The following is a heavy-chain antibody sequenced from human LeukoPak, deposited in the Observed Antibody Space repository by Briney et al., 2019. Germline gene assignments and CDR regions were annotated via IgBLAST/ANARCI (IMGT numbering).Heavy chain of an antibody. J-gene: IGHJ4*02. CDR1: GFSFSGHW. CDR3: ARGPNSNWSGLDF. Sequence: GGSLRLSCTASGFSFSGHWMHWARQLPGKGLVWVSRISPTGSTTSYADSVKGRFTVSRDNAKNTPFLQVNNLRAEDTAVYYCARGPNSNWSGLDFWGQGTLLTVSS. CDR2: ISPTGSTT. V-gene: IGHV3-74*01. D-gene: IGHD6-6*01.